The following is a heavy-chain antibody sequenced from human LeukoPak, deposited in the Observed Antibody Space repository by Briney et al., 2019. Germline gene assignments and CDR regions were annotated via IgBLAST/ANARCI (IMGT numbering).Heavy chain of an antibody. V-gene: IGHV3-48*03. J-gene: IGHJ4*02. CDR2: ISSSGSTI. D-gene: IGHD3-10*01. CDR3: AKDGVPSRWFGRNYFDY. CDR1: GFTFSSYE. Sequence: GGSLRLSCAASGFTFSSYEMNWVRQAPGKGLEWVSYISSSGSTIYYADSVKSRFTISRDNAKNSLYLQMNSLRAEDTAVYYCAKDGVPSRWFGRNYFDYWGQGTLVTVSS.